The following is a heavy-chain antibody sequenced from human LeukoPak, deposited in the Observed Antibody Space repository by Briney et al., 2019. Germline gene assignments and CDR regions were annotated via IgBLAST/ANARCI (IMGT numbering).Heavy chain of an antibody. D-gene: IGHD3-10*01. CDR1: GGSISSSSYY. J-gene: IGHJ4*02. V-gene: IGHV4-39*01. CDR3: ARTRYYYNSRSYGAPYYFDY. Sequence: SETLSLTCTVSGGSISSSSYYWGWIRQPPGKGLEWIGSIYYSGSTYYNPSLKSRVTISVDTSRNQFSLKLSSVTAADTAVYYCARTRYYYNSRSYGAPYYFDYWGQGTLVTVSS. CDR2: IYYSGST.